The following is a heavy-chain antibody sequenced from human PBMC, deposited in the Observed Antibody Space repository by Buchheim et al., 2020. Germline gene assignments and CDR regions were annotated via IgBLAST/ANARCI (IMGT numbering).Heavy chain of an antibody. J-gene: IGHJ4*02. V-gene: IGHV5-51*03. D-gene: IGHD3-22*01. CDR3: ARPCWHYDSSGYYSRFWYFDY. Sequence: EVQLVQSGAEVKKPGESLKISCKGSGYSFTSYWIGWVRQMPGKGLEWMGIIYPGDSDTRYSPSFQGQVTISADKSISTAYPQWSSLKASDTAMYYCARPCWHYDSSGYYSRFWYFDYWGQGTL. CDR1: GYSFTSYW. CDR2: IYPGDSDT.